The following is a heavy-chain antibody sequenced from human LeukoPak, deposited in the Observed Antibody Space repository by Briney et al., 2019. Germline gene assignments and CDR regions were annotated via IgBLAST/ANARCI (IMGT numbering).Heavy chain of an antibody. CDR3: ARILHEWFES. CDR1: GGSSSTYN. CDR2: IYYRGSA. D-gene: IGHD4-11*01. Sequence: SETLSLTCTVSGGSSSTYNWSWVRQPPGKGLEWLGYIYYRGSANYNPSLKSRVTISIDTSKNQFSLKLTSVTAADTAVYYCARILHEWFESWSQRTLVTVSS. J-gene: IGHJ5*01. V-gene: IGHV4-59*08.